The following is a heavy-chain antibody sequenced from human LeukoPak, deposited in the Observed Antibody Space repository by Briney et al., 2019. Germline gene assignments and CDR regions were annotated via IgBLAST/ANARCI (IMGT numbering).Heavy chain of an antibody. CDR3: ARHPFSTPFGY. J-gene: IGHJ4*02. V-gene: IGHV4-34*01. Sequence: PSETLSLTCAVYGGSFSGYYWSWIRQPPGKGLEWIGEINHSGSTNYNPSLKSRVTISVDTSKNQFSLKLSSVTAADTAVYYCARHPFSTPFGYWGRGTLVTVSS. CDR2: INHSGST. CDR1: GGSFSGYY. D-gene: IGHD2/OR15-2a*01.